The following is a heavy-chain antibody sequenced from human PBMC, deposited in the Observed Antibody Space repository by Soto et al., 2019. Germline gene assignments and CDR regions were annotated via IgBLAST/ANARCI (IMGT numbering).Heavy chain of an antibody. CDR3: ARLYCSAASCYSVGAFDI. CDR2: IWFDGSDK. V-gene: IGHV3-33*01. J-gene: IGHJ3*02. Sequence: QVQLVESGGGVVQPGRSLRLSCAASGFTFSTYGMHWVRQAPGKGLEWVARIWFDGSDKYYTESVKGRFTISRDNSRSTLDRQMNSMRAEDTAVYYCARLYCSAASCYSVGAFDIRGQGTMVTVTS. CDR1: GFTFSTYG. D-gene: IGHD2-2*01.